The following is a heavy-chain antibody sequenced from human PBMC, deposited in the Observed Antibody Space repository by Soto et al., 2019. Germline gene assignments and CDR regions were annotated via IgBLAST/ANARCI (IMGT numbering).Heavy chain of an antibody. J-gene: IGHJ5*02. Sequence: QVQLVQSGAEVKKPGSSVKVSCKASGGSVSDYGMSWVRQVPGQGLEWMGGIVPIFGTANYAQKFQGRVTITADESTSTAYMELSSLRSEDTAVYYCAGTFGGNWFDPWGQGTLVTVSS. CDR2: IVPIFGTA. D-gene: IGHD3-16*01. CDR3: AGTFGGNWFDP. CDR1: GGSVSDYG. V-gene: IGHV1-69*01.